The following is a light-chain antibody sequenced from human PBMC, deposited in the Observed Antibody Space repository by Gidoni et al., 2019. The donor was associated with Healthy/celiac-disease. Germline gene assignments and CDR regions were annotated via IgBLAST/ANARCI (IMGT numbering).Light chain of an antibody. CDR3: QQYNSYPLT. CDR2: AAS. CDR1: QGISNY. V-gene: IGKV1-16*02. Sequence: DIQMTQSTSSLSASVGDRVTITCQASQGISNYLAWLHQKPGKAPKYLIYAASSLQSGVPSKFSGSGSGTDFTLTISSLQPEDFATYYCQQYNSYPLTFGGGTKVEL. J-gene: IGKJ4*01.